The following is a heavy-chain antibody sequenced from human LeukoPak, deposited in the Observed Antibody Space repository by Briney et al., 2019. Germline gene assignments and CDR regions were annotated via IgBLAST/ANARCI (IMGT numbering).Heavy chain of an antibody. CDR3: ARDRGGSGSQDYYYYGMDV. V-gene: IGHV4-59*01. D-gene: IGHD3-10*01. Sequence: SETLSLTCTVSGGSISSYYWSWIRQPPGKGLEWIGYIYYSGSTNYNPSLKSRVTISVDTSRNQFSLKLSSVTAADTAVYYCARDRGGSGSQDYYYYGMDVWGKGTTVTVSS. CDR1: GGSISSYY. CDR2: IYYSGST. J-gene: IGHJ6*04.